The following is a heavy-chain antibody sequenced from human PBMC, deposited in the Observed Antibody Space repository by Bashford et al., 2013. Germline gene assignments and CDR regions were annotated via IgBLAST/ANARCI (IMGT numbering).Heavy chain of an antibody. CDR1: GGTFSSYA. D-gene: IGHD1-26*01. Sequence: ASVKVSCKASGGTFSSYAISWVRQAPGQRLEWMGWINAGNGNTKYSQKFQGRVTITRDTSASTAYMELSSLRSEDTAVYYCASSYSGSYHYYYGMDVWGQGTTVTVSS. J-gene: IGHJ6*02. V-gene: IGHV1-3*01. CDR3: ASSYSGSYHYYYGMDV. CDR2: INAGNGNT.